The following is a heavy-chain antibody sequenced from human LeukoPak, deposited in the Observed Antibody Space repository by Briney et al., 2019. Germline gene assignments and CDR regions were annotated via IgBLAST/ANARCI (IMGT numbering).Heavy chain of an antibody. D-gene: IGHD3-3*01. V-gene: IGHV1-2*02. CDR2: INPNSGGT. CDR1: GYTFTGYY. Sequence: ASVKVSCKASGYTFTGYYMHWVRQAPGQGLEWMGWINPNSGGTNYAQKFQGRVTMTRDTSITTAYMELRSLRSDDTAVYYCARVHYDFWSGYWASYFDYWGQGTLVTVSS. CDR3: ARVHYDFWSGYWASYFDY. J-gene: IGHJ4*02.